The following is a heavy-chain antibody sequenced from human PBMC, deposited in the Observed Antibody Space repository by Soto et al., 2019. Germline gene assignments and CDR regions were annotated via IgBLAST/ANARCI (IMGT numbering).Heavy chain of an antibody. CDR1: GGSISSSSYY. J-gene: IGHJ6*02. V-gene: IGHV4-39*01. CDR3: ARAGRIQLWLPVYYYYGMDV. Sequence: SETLSLTCTVSGGSISSSSYYWGWIRQPPGKGLEWIGSIYYSGSTYYNPSLKSRVTISVDTSKNQLSLKLSSVTAADTAVYYCARAGRIQLWLPVYYYYGMDVWGQGTTVTVSS. CDR2: IYYSGST. D-gene: IGHD5-18*01.